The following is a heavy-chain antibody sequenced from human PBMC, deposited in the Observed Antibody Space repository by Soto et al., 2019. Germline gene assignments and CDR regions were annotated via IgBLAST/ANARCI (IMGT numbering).Heavy chain of an antibody. CDR1: GFTFSSYA. D-gene: IGHD3-16*01. CDR2: ISYDGSNK. J-gene: IGHJ4*02. Sequence: QVQLVESEGGVVQPGRSLRLSCAASGFTFSSYAMHWVRQAPGKGLEWVAVISYDGSNKYYADSVKGRFTISRDNSKNTLYLQMNSLRAEDTAVYYCARAYEGEYFDYWGQGTLVTVSS. V-gene: IGHV3-30-3*01. CDR3: ARAYEGEYFDY.